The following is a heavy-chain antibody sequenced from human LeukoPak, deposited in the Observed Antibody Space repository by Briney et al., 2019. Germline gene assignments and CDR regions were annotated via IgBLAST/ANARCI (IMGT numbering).Heavy chain of an antibody. V-gene: IGHV4-61*08. D-gene: IGHD1-26*01. CDR3: ARNIVGPRQVDY. J-gene: IGHJ4*02. Sequence: SETLSLTCTLSGGSDSSGGYYWSWIRQPPGKGLEWIGYIYHSGTTNYNPSFKSRVTISVDTSKSQFSLKLSSVTAADTAIYYCARNIVGPRQVDYWGQGTLVTVSS. CDR2: IYHSGTT. CDR1: GGSDSSGGYY.